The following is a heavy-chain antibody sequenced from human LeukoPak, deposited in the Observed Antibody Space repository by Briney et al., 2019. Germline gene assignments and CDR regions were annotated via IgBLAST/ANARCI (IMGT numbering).Heavy chain of an antibody. J-gene: IGHJ4*02. CDR2: INHSGST. V-gene: IGHV4-34*01. CDR1: GGSFSGYY. Sequence: SETLSLTCAVYGGSFSGYYWSWIRQPPGKGLEWIGEINHSGSTNYNPSLKSRVTISVDTSKNQFSLKLSSVTAADTAVYYCARESPSPLAVAVYYFDYWGQGTLVTVSS. CDR3: ARESPSPLAVAVYYFDY. D-gene: IGHD6-19*01.